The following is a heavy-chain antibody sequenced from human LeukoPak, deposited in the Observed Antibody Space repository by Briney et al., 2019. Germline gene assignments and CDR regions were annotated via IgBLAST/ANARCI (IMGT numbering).Heavy chain of an antibody. CDR1: GYSISSGYY. Sequence: PSETLSLTCTVSGYSISSGYYWGWIRQPPGKGLEWIGSIYYSGSTYYNPSLKSRVTISVDTSKNQFSLKLSSVTAADTAVYYCARAGEGYGPEFDYWGQGTLVTVSS. CDR2: IYYSGST. V-gene: IGHV4-38-2*02. J-gene: IGHJ4*02. D-gene: IGHD3-16*01. CDR3: ARAGEGYGPEFDY.